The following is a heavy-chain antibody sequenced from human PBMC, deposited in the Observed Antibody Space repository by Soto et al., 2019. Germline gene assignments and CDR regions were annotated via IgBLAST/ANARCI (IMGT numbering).Heavy chain of an antibody. CDR2: IYPGDSDT. Sequence: EVQLVQSGAEVKKPGESLKISCKGSGYSFTSYWIGWVRQMPGKGLEWLGIIYPGDSDTRYSPSFQGQVTISADKSISTAYLQWSSLKASDTAMYYCARQSSYKAGDSDFDYWGQGTLVTVSS. D-gene: IGHD2-21*02. CDR1: GYSFTSYW. J-gene: IGHJ4*02. CDR3: ARQSSYKAGDSDFDY. V-gene: IGHV5-51*01.